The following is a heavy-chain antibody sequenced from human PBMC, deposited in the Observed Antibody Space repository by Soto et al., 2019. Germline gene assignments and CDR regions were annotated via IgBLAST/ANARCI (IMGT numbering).Heavy chain of an antibody. J-gene: IGHJ6*02. CDR1: GYSFTSYW. CDR2: IDPSDSYT. Sequence: GESLKISCKGSGYSFTSYWISWVRQMPGEGLEWMGSIDPSDSYTNYSPSFQGHVTISADNSISTAYLQWSSLKASDTAMYYCASSTIVVVPAATNHYYYYYGMDVWGQGTTVTVSS. D-gene: IGHD2-2*01. V-gene: IGHV5-10-1*01. CDR3: ASSTIVVVPAATNHYYYYYGMDV.